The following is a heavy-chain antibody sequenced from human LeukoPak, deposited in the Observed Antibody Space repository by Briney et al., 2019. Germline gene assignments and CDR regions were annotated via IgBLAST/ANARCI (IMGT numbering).Heavy chain of an antibody. CDR2: IFHSGST. J-gene: IGHJ4*02. CDR1: GGSISSDAYS. D-gene: IGHD5-18*01. V-gene: IGHV4-30-2*01. Sequence: SETLSLTCAVSGGSISSDAYSWNWIRQPPGKGLEWIGYIFHSGSTYYNPSLKSRVTMSVDRSKNQFSLRLSSVAAADAAVYYCARATAMVTYFDDWGQGTLVTVSS. CDR3: ARATAMVTYFDD.